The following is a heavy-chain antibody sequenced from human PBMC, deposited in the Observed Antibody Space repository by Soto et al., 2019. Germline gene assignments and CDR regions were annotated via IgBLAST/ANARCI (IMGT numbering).Heavy chain of an antibody. V-gene: IGHV2-5*01. J-gene: IGHJ5*02. CDR3: APQGGGYCSGGSCYSFGNWFDP. CDR1: GFSLSTSGVG. D-gene: IGHD2-15*01. CDR2: IYWNDDK. Sequence: QIALKESGPTLVKPTQTLTLTCTFSGFSLSTSGVGVGWIGQPPGKALEWLALIYWNDDKRYSPSLKSRLTITKDTSKNQVVLTMTNMDPVDTATYYCAPQGGGYCSGGSCYSFGNWFDPWGQGTLVTVSS.